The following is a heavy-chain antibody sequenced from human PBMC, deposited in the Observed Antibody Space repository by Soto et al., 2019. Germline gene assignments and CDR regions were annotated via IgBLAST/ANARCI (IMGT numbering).Heavy chain of an antibody. CDR2: IYSGGST. J-gene: IGHJ6*02. V-gene: IGHV3-53*01. Sequence: GGSLRLSCAASGFTVSSNYMSWVRQAPGKGLEWVSVIYSGGSTYYADSVKGRFTISRDNSKNTLYLQMNSLRAEDTAVYYCAREVDTAGDYYYGMDVWGQGTTVTVSS. CDR3: AREVDTAGDYYYGMDV. CDR1: GFTVSSNY. D-gene: IGHD5-18*01.